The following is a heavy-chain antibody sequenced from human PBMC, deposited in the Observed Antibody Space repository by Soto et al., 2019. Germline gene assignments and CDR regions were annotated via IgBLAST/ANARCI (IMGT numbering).Heavy chain of an antibody. CDR3: ARGSHPTQQRELHLAVLD. CDR2: ISYDGSNK. Sequence: QVQLVESGGGVVQPGRSLRLSCAASGFTFSSYAMHWVRQAPGKGLEWVAVISYDGSNKYYADSVKGRFTISRDNSKNTLYLQMNSLRAEDTAVYYCARGSHPTQQRELHLAVLDWGQGTLVTVSS. CDR1: GFTFSSYA. V-gene: IGHV3-30-3*01. J-gene: IGHJ4*02. D-gene: IGHD1-7*01.